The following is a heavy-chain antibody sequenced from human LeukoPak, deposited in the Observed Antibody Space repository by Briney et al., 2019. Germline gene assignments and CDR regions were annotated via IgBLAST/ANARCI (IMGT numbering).Heavy chain of an antibody. D-gene: IGHD1-26*01. V-gene: IGHV4-61*02. CDR3: ARLGGDYLDY. J-gene: IGHJ4*02. CDR2: FYISEGT. CDR1: GGSINSGSYY. Sequence: PSQTLSLTCTVSGGSINSGSYYWNWIRQPAGKGLEWIGRFYISEGTKYNPSLKSRVTISVDTSKNQFSLRLSSVTAADTAVYYCARLGGDYLDYWGQGTLVTVSS.